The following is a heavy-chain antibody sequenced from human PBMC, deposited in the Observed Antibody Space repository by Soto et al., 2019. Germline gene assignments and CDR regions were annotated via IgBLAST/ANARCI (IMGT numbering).Heavy chain of an antibody. Sequence: QVQLVESGGGVVQPGRSLRLSCAASGFAFSSYGMHWVRQTPGKGLEWVALIWYDGSNKYYADYVKGRFTISRDNSKNTLYLQMHSLRAEDTAVYFWARSPPGVAGRYYFDFWGQGTLVTVSS. CDR1: GFAFSSYG. J-gene: IGHJ4*02. CDR3: ARSPPGVAGRYYFDF. D-gene: IGHD6-6*01. V-gene: IGHV3-33*01. CDR2: IWYDGSNK.